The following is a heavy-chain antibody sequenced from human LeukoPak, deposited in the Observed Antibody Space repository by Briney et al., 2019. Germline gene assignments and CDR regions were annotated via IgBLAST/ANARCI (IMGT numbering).Heavy chain of an antibody. V-gene: IGHV3-66*01. J-gene: IGHJ6*02. D-gene: IGHD5-18*01. CDR3: ARDAVDTANAV. CDR2: IYSGGST. CDR1: GFPFNAYW. Sequence: GGSLRLSCAASGFPFNAYWMTWVRQAPGKGLEWVSVIYSGGSTYYADSVKGRFTISRDNAKNTLYLQMNSLRAEDTAVYYCARDAVDTANAVWGQGTTVTVSS.